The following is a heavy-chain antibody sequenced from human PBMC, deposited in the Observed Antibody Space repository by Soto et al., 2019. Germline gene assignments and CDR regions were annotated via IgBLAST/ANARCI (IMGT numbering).Heavy chain of an antibody. J-gene: IGHJ4*02. CDR2: IWYDGSNK. CDR3: AKDPRSSGYYDY. V-gene: IGHV3-33*06. D-gene: IGHD3-22*01. Sequence: GGSLRLSCAASGFTFSSYGMHWVRQAPGKGLEWVAVIWYDGSNKYYADSVKGRFTISRDNSKNTLYLQMNSLRAEDTAVYYCAKDPRSSGYYDYWGQGTLVTVSS. CDR1: GFTFSSYG.